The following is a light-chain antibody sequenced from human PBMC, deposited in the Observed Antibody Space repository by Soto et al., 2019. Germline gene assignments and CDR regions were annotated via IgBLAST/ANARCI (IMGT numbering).Light chain of an antibody. V-gene: IGLV2-14*01. CDR2: EVT. Sequence: QSALTQPASVSGSPGQSISISCTGTSSDVGAYDRVSWYQHHPGKAPKLPIYEVTNRPSGVSTRFSGSKSANTASLTISGLQPEDEASYYCASYTRVDSWVFGGGTKLTVL. CDR1: SSDVGAYDR. J-gene: IGLJ3*02. CDR3: ASYTRVDSWV.